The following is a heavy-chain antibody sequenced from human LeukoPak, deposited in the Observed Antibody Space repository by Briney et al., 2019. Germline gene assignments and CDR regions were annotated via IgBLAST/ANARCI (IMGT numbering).Heavy chain of an antibody. CDR3: AKATSSGWGYAFDV. J-gene: IGHJ3*01. D-gene: IGHD6-19*01. CDR1: GFTFHDYT. Sequence: PGGSLRLSCAGSGFTFHDYTMHWVRQPPWKGLEWVSLIRWDGGEIHYADSLKGRFTISRDNSKNSLFLQMSSLGIEDTALYYCAKATSSGWGYAFDVWGRGTMVTVSA. CDR2: IRWDGGEI. V-gene: IGHV3-43*01.